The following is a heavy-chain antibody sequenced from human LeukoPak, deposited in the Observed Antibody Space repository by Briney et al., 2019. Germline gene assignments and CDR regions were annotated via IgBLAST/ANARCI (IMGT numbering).Heavy chain of an antibody. CDR2: IYYSGST. V-gene: IGHV4-59*08. Sequence: SKTLSLTCAFSGGSISTDYWSWVRQPPAKGLQWIGYIYYSGSTNYNPSLKSRVNISLNTAKNQFSLRLRSVTAADTAVYYCARRVAVGNYFDPWGQGTLVTVSS. D-gene: IGHD4-11*01. J-gene: IGHJ5*02. CDR3: ARRVAVGNYFDP. CDR1: GGSISTDY.